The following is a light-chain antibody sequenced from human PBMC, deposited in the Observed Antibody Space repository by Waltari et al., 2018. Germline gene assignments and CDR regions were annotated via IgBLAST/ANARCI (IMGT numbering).Light chain of an antibody. CDR3: QQSYSTPAIT. Sequence: DIQMTQSPSSLSASVGDRVTIPCRASQSISSYLNWYQQKPGKAPKLLIYAASSLQSGVPSRFSGSGSGTDFTFTISSLQPEDFATYYCQQSYSTPAITFGQGTRLEIK. CDR1: QSISSY. CDR2: AAS. V-gene: IGKV1-39*01. J-gene: IGKJ5*01.